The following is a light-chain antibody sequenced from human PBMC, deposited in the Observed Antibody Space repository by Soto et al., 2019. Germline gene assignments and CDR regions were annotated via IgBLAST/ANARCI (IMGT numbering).Light chain of an antibody. CDR2: GAS. V-gene: IGKV3-20*01. J-gene: IGKJ1*01. CDR3: QQYGSSPWT. CDR1: QSVSSSY. Sequence: EIVLTQSPGTLSLSPGERATLSCRASQSVSSSYLAWYQQKPGQAPRLLIYGASSRATGIPDRFSGSGSGTDFTLPISRLEPADFAVCYCQQYGSSPWTFGQGTQVESK.